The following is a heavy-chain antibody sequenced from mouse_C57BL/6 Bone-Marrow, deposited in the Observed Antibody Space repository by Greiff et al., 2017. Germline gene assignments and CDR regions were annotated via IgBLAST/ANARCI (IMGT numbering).Heavy chain of an antibody. Sequence: QVQLQQPGAELVRPGTSVKLSCKASGYTFTSYWMPWVKQRPGQGLEWIGVIDPSDSYTNYNQKFKGKATLTVDTSSSTAYMQLRSLTSEDSAVYYCARNSKGSMDYWGQGTSVTVSS. V-gene: IGHV1-59*01. CDR1: GYTFTSYW. CDR2: IDPSDSYT. J-gene: IGHJ4*01. CDR3: ARNSKGSMDY. D-gene: IGHD2-5*01.